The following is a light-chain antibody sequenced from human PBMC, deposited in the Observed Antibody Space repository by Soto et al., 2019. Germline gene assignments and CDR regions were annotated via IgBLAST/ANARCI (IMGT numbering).Light chain of an antibody. J-gene: IGLJ1*01. CDR1: WSIGRNY. CDR2: DSY. Sequence: QAVVSQPPSLSAAPGQTVTISCSGSWSIGRNYVSWYQQFPGAAPKLLIFDSYQRPSGIPERFSASKSGTSATLDISGLRTGDEADYYCGVWDSNLQLYLFGSGTKVTVL. V-gene: IGLV1-51*01. CDR3: GVWDSNLQLYL.